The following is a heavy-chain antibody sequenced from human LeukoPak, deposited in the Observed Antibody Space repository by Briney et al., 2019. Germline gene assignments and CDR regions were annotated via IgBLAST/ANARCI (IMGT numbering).Heavy chain of an antibody. V-gene: IGHV3-30-3*02. J-gene: IGHJ4*02. Sequence: PGGSLRLSCAVSGFTITYYAMHWVRHAPGKGPEWVAVISHDGSNQQYADSVKGQVTISRDNSKNTLYLQMNSLRAEDTAVYYCAKIMGSRHCWGQGTLVTVSS. D-gene: IGHD3-10*01. CDR1: GFTITYYA. CDR2: ISHDGSNQ. CDR3: AKIMGSRHC.